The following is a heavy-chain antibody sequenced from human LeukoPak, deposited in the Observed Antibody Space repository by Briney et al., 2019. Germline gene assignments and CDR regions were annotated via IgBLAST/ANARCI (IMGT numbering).Heavy chain of an antibody. J-gene: IGHJ1*01. CDR2: IYYTGST. Sequence: PSETLSLTCTVSGGSISSSSYFWGWIRRPPGKGLEWIGSIYYTGSTYYNPSLKSRVTISVDTSKNQFSLKPSSVTAADTAVYYCANSLAGGSFDWFQPFQHWGQGTLVTVSS. V-gene: IGHV4-39*01. CDR3: ANSLAGGSFDWFQPFQH. D-gene: IGHD3-9*01. CDR1: GGSISSSSYF.